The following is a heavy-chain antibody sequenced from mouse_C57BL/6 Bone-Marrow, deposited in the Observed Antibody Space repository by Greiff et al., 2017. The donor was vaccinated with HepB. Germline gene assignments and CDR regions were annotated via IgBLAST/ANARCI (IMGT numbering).Heavy chain of an antibody. V-gene: IGHV5-6*01. D-gene: IGHD1-1*01. CDR3: ARPYYYGSSLHYFDY. CDR2: ISSGGSYT. CDR1: GFTFSSYG. J-gene: IGHJ2*01. Sequence: EVQGVESGGDLVKPGGSLKLSCAASGFTFSSYGMSWVRQTPDKRLEWVATISSGGSYTYYPDSVKGRFTISRDNAKNTLYLQMSSLKSEDTAMYYCARPYYYGSSLHYFDYWGQGTTLTVSS.